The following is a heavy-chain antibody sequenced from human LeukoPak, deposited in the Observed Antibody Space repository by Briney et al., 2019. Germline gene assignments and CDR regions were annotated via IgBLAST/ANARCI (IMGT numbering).Heavy chain of an antibody. D-gene: IGHD3-10*01. CDR3: ARPQYYYGSGSYHTLSFDI. CDR2: VNSDGRTT. V-gene: IGHV3-74*01. Sequence: GGSLRLSCAASGFTFSSYWMHWVRQAPGKGLVWVSRVNSDGRTTSYADSVKGRFTISRDNAKNTLYLQMSSLRAEDTAVYYCARPQYYYGSGSYHTLSFDIWGQGTMVTVSS. CDR1: GFTFSSYW. J-gene: IGHJ3*02.